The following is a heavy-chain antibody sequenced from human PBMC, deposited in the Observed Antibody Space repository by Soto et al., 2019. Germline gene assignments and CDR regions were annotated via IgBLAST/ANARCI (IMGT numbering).Heavy chain of an antibody. CDR3: AKSDPSGSFNDY. CDR2: ISGSGGST. V-gene: IGHV3-23*01. Sequence: GGSLRLSCAASGFTFSSYAMGWVRRAPGKGLEWVSTISGSGGSTYYADSVKGRFTISRDSSKDTLYLQMNSLRAEDTAVYYCAKSDPSGSFNDYWGQGTLVTVSS. J-gene: IGHJ4*02. CDR1: GFTFSSYA. D-gene: IGHD6-25*01.